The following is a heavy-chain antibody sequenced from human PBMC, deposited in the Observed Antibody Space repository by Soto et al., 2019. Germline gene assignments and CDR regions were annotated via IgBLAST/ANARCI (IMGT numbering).Heavy chain of an antibody. CDR3: AGIITRVGGAYSYSGMDV. Sequence: PGESLKISCKGSGYSFTSYWIGWVRQMPGKGLEWMGIIYPGDSDTRYSPSFQGQVTISADKSISTAYLQWSSLKASDTAMYYCAGIITRVGGAYSYSGMDVWGQGTRLTVSS. CDR2: IYPGDSDT. J-gene: IGHJ6*02. CDR1: GYSFTSYW. D-gene: IGHD3-10*01. V-gene: IGHV5-51*01.